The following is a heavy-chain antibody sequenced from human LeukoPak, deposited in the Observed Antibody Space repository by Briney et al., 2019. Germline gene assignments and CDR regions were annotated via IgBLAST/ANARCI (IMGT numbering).Heavy chain of an antibody. CDR2: IYYSGST. CDR3: ARRGYGDYWFDP. CDR1: GGSISSYY. Sequence: KPSETLSLTCTVSGGSISSYYWSWIRQPPGKGLEWIGYIYYSGSTNYNPSLKSRVTISVDTSKNQFSLKLSSVTAADTAVYYCARRGYGDYWFDPWGQGTLVTVSS. V-gene: IGHV4-59*01. J-gene: IGHJ5*02. D-gene: IGHD4-17*01.